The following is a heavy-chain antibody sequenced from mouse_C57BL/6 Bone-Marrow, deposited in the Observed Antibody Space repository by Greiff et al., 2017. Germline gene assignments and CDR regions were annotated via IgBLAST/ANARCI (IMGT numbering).Heavy chain of an antibody. CDR1: GYTFTSYW. J-gene: IGHJ2*01. CDR2: IYPGSGST. Sequence: QVQLQQPGPELVKPGASVKMSCKASGYTFTSYWITWVKQRPGQGLEWIGDIYPGSGSTNYNEKFKSKATLTVDTSSSTAYMQLSSLTSEDSAVYYCARYYDYDEVDYWGQGTTLTVSS. D-gene: IGHD2-4*01. V-gene: IGHV1-55*01. CDR3: ARYYDYDEVDY.